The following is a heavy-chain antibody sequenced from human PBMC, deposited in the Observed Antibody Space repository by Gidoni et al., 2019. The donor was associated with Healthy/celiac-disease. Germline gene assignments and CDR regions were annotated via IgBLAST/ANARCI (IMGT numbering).Heavy chain of an antibody. Sequence: EVQLVESGGGLVQPGGSLRLSCAASGFTFSSYAMSWVRQAPGKGLEWVLAISGSGGSTYYADSVKGRFTISRDNSKNTLYLQMNSLRAEDTAVYYCARESIAAAGKRTNWFDPWGQGTLVTV. D-gene: IGHD6-13*01. CDR1: GFTFSSYA. J-gene: IGHJ5*02. CDR2: ISGSGGST. CDR3: ARESIAAAGKRTNWFDP. V-gene: IGHV3-23*04.